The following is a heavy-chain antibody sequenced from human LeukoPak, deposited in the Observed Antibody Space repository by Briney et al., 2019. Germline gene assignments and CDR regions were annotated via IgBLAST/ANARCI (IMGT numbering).Heavy chain of an antibody. CDR2: IYYSGST. CDR3: ARDSGYSSSWYDSRFDY. Sequence: SETLSLTCTVSGDSISSYYWSWIRQPPGKGLEWIGHIYYSGSTNYYPSLKSRVTISVDTSKNQFSLKLSSVTAAVTAVYYCARDSGYSSSWYDSRFDYWGERSLVTVSS. CDR1: GDSISSYY. V-gene: IGHV4-59*12. J-gene: IGHJ4*02. D-gene: IGHD6-13*01.